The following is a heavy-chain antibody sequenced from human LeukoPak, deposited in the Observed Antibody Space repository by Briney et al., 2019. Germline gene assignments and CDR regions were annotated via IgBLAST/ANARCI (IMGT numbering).Heavy chain of an antibody. CDR2: ISYDGSNK. V-gene: IGHV3-30*18. CDR3: AKAPYDILTGYSPS. D-gene: IGHD3-9*01. J-gene: IGHJ5*02. CDR1: GFTFSSYG. Sequence: PGRSLRLSCAASGFTFSSYGMHWVRQAPGKGLEWVAVISYDGSNKYYADSVEGRFTISRDNSENTLYLQMNSLRAEDTAVYYCAKAPYDILTGYSPSWGQGTLVTVSS.